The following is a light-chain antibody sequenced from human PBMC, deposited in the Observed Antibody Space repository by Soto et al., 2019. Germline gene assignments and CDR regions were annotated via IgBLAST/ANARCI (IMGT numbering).Light chain of an antibody. CDR1: QSIRTW. J-gene: IGKJ1*01. CDR2: DAS. Sequence: DIQMTQSPSSLSASIVDRVTITCLASQSIRTWLALYQQKPGKVPKLLIYDASRLESGVPSRFSGSASVTDITLTSSSLHPDDFATYYCQQYSSYWTFGQGTKVDIK. V-gene: IGKV1-5*01. CDR3: QQYSSYWT.